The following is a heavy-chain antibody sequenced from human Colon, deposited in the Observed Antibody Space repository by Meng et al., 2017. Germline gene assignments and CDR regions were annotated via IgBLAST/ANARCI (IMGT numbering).Heavy chain of an antibody. V-gene: IGHV4-34*01. CDR1: GGSFSGYY. J-gene: IGHJ5*02. Sequence: QVQLQPCGAGLLKPSETLSLTCAVYGGSFSGYYWSWIRQPPGKGLEWIGEINHSGSTNYNPSLKSRVTISVDTSKNQFSLKLSSVTAADTAVYYCARGRYSGYLPWGQGTLVTVSS. D-gene: IGHD5-12*01. CDR2: INHSGST. CDR3: ARGRYSGYLP.